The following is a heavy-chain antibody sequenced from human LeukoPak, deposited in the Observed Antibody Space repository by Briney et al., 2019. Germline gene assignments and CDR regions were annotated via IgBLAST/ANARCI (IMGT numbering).Heavy chain of an antibody. J-gene: IGHJ6*03. Sequence: GGSLRLSCAASGFTFRSYAMNWVRQAPGKGLEWVSAMSGSGDKTYYADSVKGRFTISRDNSKNTLDLQMNSLRADDTAVYYCARGSIAAVTLSIGLSYSYSHYMDVWGKGTTVTVTS. CDR1: GFTFRSYA. CDR2: MSGSGDKT. V-gene: IGHV3-23*01. CDR3: ARGSIAAVTLSIGLSYSYSHYMDV. D-gene: IGHD6-13*01.